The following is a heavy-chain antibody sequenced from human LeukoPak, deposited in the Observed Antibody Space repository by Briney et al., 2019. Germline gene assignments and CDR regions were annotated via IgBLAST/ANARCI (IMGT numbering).Heavy chain of an antibody. CDR1: GFTFSNYN. Sequence: GESLRLSCAASGFTFSNYNMNWVRRAPGKGLEWVSSISSSSSYIYYAGSVNGRFTISRENANISLYLQMTSLRAKDTTVYYCARGDSGGMDYWGQGTLVTVSS. D-gene: IGHD3-16*01. V-gene: IGHV3-21*01. CDR2: ISSSSSYI. J-gene: IGHJ4*02. CDR3: ARGDSGGMDY.